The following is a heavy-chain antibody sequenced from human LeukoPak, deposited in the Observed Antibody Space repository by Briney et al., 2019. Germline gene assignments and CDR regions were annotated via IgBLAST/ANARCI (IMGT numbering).Heavy chain of an antibody. CDR3: ARKEGPN. J-gene: IGHJ4*02. V-gene: IGHV4-59*01. Sequence: SSETLSLTCTVSGDSISSNFWSWIRQPPGKGLEWIGYIYYSGNTNYNPSLKGRVTISIDTSKNQFSLKLNSVTAADTAVYYCARKEGPNWGQGTLVTVSS. CDR2: IYYSGNT. CDR1: GDSISSNF.